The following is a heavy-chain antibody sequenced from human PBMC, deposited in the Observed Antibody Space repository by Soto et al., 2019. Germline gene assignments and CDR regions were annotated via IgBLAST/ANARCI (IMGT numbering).Heavy chain of an antibody. V-gene: IGHV1-69*13. CDR1: GGTLSSYA. CDR2: IIPIFGTA. J-gene: IGHJ5*02. D-gene: IGHD6-19*01. Sequence: SVKVSCKAPGGTLSSYAISWVRQAPGQGLEWMGGIIPIFGTANYAQKFQGRVTITADESTSTAYMELSSLRSEDTAVYYCAKGYSSGWFNWFDPWGQGTLVTVSS. CDR3: AKGYSSGWFNWFDP.